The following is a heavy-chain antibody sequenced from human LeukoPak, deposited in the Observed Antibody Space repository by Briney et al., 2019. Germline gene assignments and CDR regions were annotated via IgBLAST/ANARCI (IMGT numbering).Heavy chain of an antibody. D-gene: IGHD4-17*01. Sequence: PGGSLRLSCAASGFSFDDYGMSWVRQAPGKGLEWVSGINWNGGSTGYADSVKGRFTISRDNAKNSLYLQMNSLRAEDTALYYCARDRDYGDYGGSGFDYWGQGTLVTVSS. V-gene: IGHV3-20*04. CDR1: GFSFDDYG. J-gene: IGHJ4*02. CDR2: INWNGGST. CDR3: ARDRDYGDYGGSGFDY.